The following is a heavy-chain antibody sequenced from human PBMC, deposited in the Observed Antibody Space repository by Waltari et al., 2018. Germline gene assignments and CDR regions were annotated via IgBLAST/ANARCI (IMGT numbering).Heavy chain of an antibody. CDR3: AKYSSSPYYYGMDV. V-gene: IGHV4-39*07. Sequence: QLQLQESGPGLVKPSETLSLTCAVSGDSFSQSNDYGAWIRQPQGKGLEWIGSIYYSGITYYNPSLKSRATISIDTSKNQFSLKLSSVTAADTAVYYCAKYSSSPYYYGMDVWGQGTTVTVSS. J-gene: IGHJ6*02. D-gene: IGHD6-13*01. CDR2: IYYSGIT. CDR1: GDSFSQSNDY.